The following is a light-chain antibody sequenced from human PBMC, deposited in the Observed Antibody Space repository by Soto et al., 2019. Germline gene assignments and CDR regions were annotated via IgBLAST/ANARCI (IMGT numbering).Light chain of an antibody. CDR3: QQYGISPLT. Sequence: EIVVTQSPGTLSLSPGERATLSCRASQSVSSSYLAWYQQKPGQAPRLLIYGASSRATGIPDRFSGSGSVTDFTLTISRLEPEDFAVYYCQQYGISPLTFGGGTKVEIK. CDR2: GAS. V-gene: IGKV3-20*01. CDR1: QSVSSSY. J-gene: IGKJ4*01.